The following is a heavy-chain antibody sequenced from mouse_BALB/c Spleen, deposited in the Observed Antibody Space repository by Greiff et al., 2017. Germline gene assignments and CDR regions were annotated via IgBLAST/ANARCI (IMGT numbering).Heavy chain of an antibody. D-gene: IGHD1-2*01. CDR2: ISYSGST. Sequence: EVKLQESGPGLVKPSQSLSLTCTVTGYSITSDYAWNWIRQFPGNKLEWMGYISYSGSTSYNPSLKSRISITRDTSKNQFFLQLNSVTTEDTATYYCAREKFITTATFDYWGQGTTLTVSS. J-gene: IGHJ2*01. CDR3: AREKFITTATFDY. V-gene: IGHV3-2*02. CDR1: GYSITSDYA.